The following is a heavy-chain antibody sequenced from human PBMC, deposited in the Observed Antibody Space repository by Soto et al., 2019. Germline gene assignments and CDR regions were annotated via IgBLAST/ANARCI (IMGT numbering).Heavy chain of an antibody. CDR3: ARDLWGYCGTDCYPLDV. V-gene: IGHV4-59*01. CDR2: MYNTGST. D-gene: IGHD2-21*02. CDR1: GGSISGYY. J-gene: IGHJ6*02. Sequence: SDTLSLTCTVSGGSISGYYWSWIRQPPGKGLEWIGYMYNTGSTVYNPSFKSRVTISVDTSKNQFSLKLNSVTAADTAVYYCARDLWGYCGTDCYPLDVWGQGTTVTVSS.